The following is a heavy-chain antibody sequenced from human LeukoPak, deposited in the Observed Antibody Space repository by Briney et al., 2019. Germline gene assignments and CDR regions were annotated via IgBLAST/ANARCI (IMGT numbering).Heavy chain of an antibody. J-gene: IGHJ4*02. CDR2: ISVDGGSA. CDR3: AKDYNPLYGDHPDY. D-gene: IGHD4-17*01. CDR1: GFNFHDYA. V-gene: IGHV3-43*02. Sequence: GGSLRLSCAASGFNFHDYAMHWVRQAPGKGLEWVSLISVDGGSAYYADSMKGRFTISSDNSKDSLYLQMNSLRTEDTALYYCAKDYNPLYGDHPDYWGQGTLVTVSS.